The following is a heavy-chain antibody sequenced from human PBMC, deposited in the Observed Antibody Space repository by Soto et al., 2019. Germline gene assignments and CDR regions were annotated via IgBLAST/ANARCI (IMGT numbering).Heavy chain of an antibody. Sequence: GGSLRLSCAASGFTFSNAWMSWVRQAPGKGLEWVGRIKSKTDGGTTDYAAPVKGRFTISRDDSKNTLYLQMNSLKTEDTAVYYCTTVSQWIRHLNEYYFHYWGQANLVTVSS. J-gene: IGHJ4*02. V-gene: IGHV3-15*01. CDR2: IKSKTDGGTT. D-gene: IGHD5-12*01. CDR1: GFTFSNAW. CDR3: TTVSQWIRHLNEYYFHY.